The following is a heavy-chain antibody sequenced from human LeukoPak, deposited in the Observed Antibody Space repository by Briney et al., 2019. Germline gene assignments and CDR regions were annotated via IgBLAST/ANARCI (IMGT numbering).Heavy chain of an antibody. CDR1: GFIFSSYA. V-gene: IGHV3-23*01. J-gene: IGHJ4*02. D-gene: IGHD4-17*01. CDR2: ISGSGGST. Sequence: GGSLRLSCAASGFIFSSYAMNWVRQAPGKGMEWVSAISGSGGSTYYADAVKGRFTISRDKSKNTLFLQMNSLRAEDTAVYYCAKSYGDYLGYFDSWGQGTLVTVSS. CDR3: AKSYGDYLGYFDS.